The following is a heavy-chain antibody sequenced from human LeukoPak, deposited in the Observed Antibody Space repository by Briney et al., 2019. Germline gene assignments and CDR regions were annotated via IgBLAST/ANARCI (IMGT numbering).Heavy chain of an antibody. V-gene: IGHV3-30*18. CDR1: GFTFSSYG. D-gene: IGHD5-18*01. CDR3: AKDLKRGYSYGPYFDY. Sequence: PGGSLRLSCAASGFTFSSYGMHWVRQAPGKGLEWVAVISYDGSNKYYADSVKGRFTISRDNSKNTLYLQMNSLRAEDTAVYYCAKDLKRGYSYGPYFDYWGQGTLVTVSS. J-gene: IGHJ4*02. CDR2: ISYDGSNK.